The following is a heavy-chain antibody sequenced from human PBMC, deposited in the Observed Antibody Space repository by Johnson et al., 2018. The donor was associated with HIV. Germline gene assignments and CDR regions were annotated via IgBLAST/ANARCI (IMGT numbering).Heavy chain of an antibody. J-gene: IGHJ3*01. V-gene: IGHV3-74*01. CDR2: IRNDGSVT. CDR3: AKDKFMFLDNPVDAFDV. D-gene: IGHD3/OR15-3a*01. CDR1: GFSLSNYW. Sequence: VQLVESGGGLVQTGWSLRLSCAASGFSLSNYWMSWVRQAPGKGLEWVSRIRNDGSVTTYADSVKGRFFISSDNAKNSLYLHMNSLRPDDTGVYYCAKDKFMFLDNPVDAFDVWGQGTMVTFSS.